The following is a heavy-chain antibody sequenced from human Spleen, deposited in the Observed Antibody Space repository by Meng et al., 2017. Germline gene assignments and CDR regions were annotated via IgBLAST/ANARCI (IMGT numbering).Heavy chain of an antibody. CDR2: INTNSGNP. D-gene: IGHD3-22*01. CDR1: GYTFTSYG. Sequence: VQSGAELKKPGASVKVSCKPSGYTFTSYGIRWVRQVTGQGLEWLGWINTNSGNPTYGQGFTGRFDFSLDTSVNSAYLQISSLKAEATAMYYCARGGFYERRGYPDYWGQGTLVTVSS. J-gene: IGHJ4*02. CDR3: ARGGFYERRGYPDY. V-gene: IGHV7-4-1*02.